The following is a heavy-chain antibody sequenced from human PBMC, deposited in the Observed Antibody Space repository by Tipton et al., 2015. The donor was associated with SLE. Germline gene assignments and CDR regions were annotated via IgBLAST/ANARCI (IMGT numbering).Heavy chain of an antibody. J-gene: IGHJ4*02. CDR1: GGSISTGGYY. D-gene: IGHD3-3*01. V-gene: IGHV4-61*08. Sequence: TLSLTCDVSGGSISTGGYYWSWIRQPPGKRLEWIGYIYYSGSTNYNPSLKSRVTISVDTSKNQFSLKLSSVTAADTAVYYCARALGIFGVATYFDYWGQGTLVTVSS. CDR2: IYYSGST. CDR3: ARALGIFGVATYFDY.